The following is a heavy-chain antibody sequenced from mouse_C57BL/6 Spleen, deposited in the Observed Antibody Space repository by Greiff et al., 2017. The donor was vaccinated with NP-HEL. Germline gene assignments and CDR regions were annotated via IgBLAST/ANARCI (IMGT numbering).Heavy chain of an antibody. CDR3: ARERDYGSRSFDY. CDR2: INPSSGYT. Sequence: QVQLQQSGAELAKPGASVKLSCKASGYTFTSYWMHWVKQRPGQGLEWIGYINPSSGYTKYNQKFKDKATLTTDKSSSTAYMPLSSLTSEDSAVYYCARERDYGSRSFDYWGQGTTLTVSS. D-gene: IGHD1-1*01. V-gene: IGHV1-7*01. J-gene: IGHJ2*01. CDR1: GYTFTSYW.